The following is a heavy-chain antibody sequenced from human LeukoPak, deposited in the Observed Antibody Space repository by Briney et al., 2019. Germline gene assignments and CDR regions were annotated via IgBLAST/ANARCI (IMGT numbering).Heavy chain of an antibody. J-gene: IGHJ4*02. D-gene: IGHD3-10*01. CDR2: IYSGGST. Sequence: PGGSLRLSCAASGFTVSSDYMSWVRQAPGKGLEWVSVIYSGGSTYYADSVKGRFTISRDNSKNTLYLQMNSLRAEDTAVYYCARVNYYGSGSYYNWGQGTLVTVSS. V-gene: IGHV3-53*01. CDR3: ARVNYYGSGSYYN. CDR1: GFTVSSDY.